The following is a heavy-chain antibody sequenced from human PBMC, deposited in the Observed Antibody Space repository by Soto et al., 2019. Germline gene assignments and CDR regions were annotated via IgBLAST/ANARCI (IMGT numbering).Heavy chain of an antibody. J-gene: IGHJ4*02. Sequence: QVQLVQSGAEVKKPGSSVKVSCKASGGTFSSYAISWVRQAPGQGLEWMGGIIPLFGTANYAQKFQGRVTITADESTSTAYMELSSLRSEDRAVYYWARGYYYDSSGYYSNAYYFDYWGQGTLVTVSS. CDR1: GGTFSSYA. V-gene: IGHV1-69*01. CDR2: IIPLFGTA. D-gene: IGHD3-22*01. CDR3: ARGYYYDSSGYYSNAYYFDY.